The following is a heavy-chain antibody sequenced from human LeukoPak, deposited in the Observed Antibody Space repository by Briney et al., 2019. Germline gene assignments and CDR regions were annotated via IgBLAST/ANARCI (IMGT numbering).Heavy chain of an antibody. J-gene: IGHJ6*02. CDR1: GGTFGSYA. Sequence: SVNVSCKASGGTFGSYAISLVRQAPGQGLEWMGRIIPILGIANYAQKFQGRVTITADKSTSTAYMELSSLRSEDTAVYYCARDRAGLRYFDWFDYYYYGMDVWGQGTTVTVSS. CDR2: IIPILGIA. D-gene: IGHD3-9*01. V-gene: IGHV1-69*04. CDR3: ARDRAGLRYFDWFDYYYYGMDV.